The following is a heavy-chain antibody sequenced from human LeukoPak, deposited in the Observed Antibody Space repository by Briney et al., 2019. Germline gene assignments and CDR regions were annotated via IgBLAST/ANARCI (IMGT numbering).Heavy chain of an antibody. CDR2: ISTYKGNT. CDR3: ARDISHAFDI. CDR1: GYTFTKYG. Sequence: ASVKVSCKASGYTFTKYGISWVRQAPGQGLEWLGWISTYKGNTNYAQKLQGRVTMTTDTSTSTAYMEVRSLRSDDTAVYYCARDISHAFDIWGQGTMVTVSP. J-gene: IGHJ3*02. V-gene: IGHV1-18*01. D-gene: IGHD3-16*02.